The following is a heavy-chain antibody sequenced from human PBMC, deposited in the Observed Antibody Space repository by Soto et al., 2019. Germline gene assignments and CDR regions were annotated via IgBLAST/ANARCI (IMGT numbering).Heavy chain of an antibody. CDR2: LYSGGST. CDR1: GFTDSSNY. Sequence: EVQLVESGGGLVQPGGSRRLSCAASGFTDSSNYMSWVRQAPGKGLEWVSVLYSGGSTYYEDSMKGRFTISRHNSKNTLYLQMNSLRAEDMAVYYCSSRGGINYYGHYSDAFDIWGQGTMVTVSS. J-gene: IGHJ3*02. V-gene: IGHV3-53*04. CDR3: SSRGGINYYGHYSDAFDI. D-gene: IGHD4-17*01.